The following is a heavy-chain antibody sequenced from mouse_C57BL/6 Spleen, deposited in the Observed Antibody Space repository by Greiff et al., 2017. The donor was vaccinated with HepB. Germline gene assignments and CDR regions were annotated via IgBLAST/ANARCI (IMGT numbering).Heavy chain of an antibody. D-gene: IGHD1-1*02. CDR3: AGGPRLVEEGAMDY. V-gene: IGHV1-55*01. Sequence: QVQLQQPGAELVKPGASVKMSCKASGYTFTSYWITWVKQRPGQGLEWIGDIYPGSGSTNYNEKFKSKATLTVDTSSSTAYMQLSSLTSEDSAVYYWAGGPRLVEEGAMDYWGQGTSVNVSS. J-gene: IGHJ4*01. CDR2: IYPGSGST. CDR1: GYTFTSYW.